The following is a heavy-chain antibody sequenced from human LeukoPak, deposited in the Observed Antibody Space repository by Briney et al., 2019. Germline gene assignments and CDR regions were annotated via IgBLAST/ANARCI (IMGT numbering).Heavy chain of an antibody. CDR1: GFIFSSYG. CDR3: AKPKRAYCGGDCYVDAFDI. Sequence: PGRSLRLSCAASGFIFSSYGMHWVRQAPAKGLEWVAVISYDGSDKYYADSVKGRFTISGDNSKSTLYLQMNSLRVDDTAVYYCAKPKRAYCGGDCYVDAFDIWGQGTMVTVSS. CDR2: ISYDGSDK. J-gene: IGHJ3*02. V-gene: IGHV3-30*18. D-gene: IGHD2-21*02.